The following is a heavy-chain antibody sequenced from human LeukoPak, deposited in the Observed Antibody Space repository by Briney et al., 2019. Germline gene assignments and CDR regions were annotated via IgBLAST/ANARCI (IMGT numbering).Heavy chain of an antibody. D-gene: IGHD6-13*01. CDR1: GFTFSSYA. CDR2: ISYDGSNK. CDR3: ARALRGSRIPDY. Sequence: PGGSLRLSCAASGFTFSSYAMRWVRQAPGKGLEWVAVISYDGSNKYYADSVKSRFTISRDNSKNTLYLQMNSLRAEDTAVYYCARALRGSRIPDYWGQGTLVTVSS. J-gene: IGHJ4*02. V-gene: IGHV3-30-3*01.